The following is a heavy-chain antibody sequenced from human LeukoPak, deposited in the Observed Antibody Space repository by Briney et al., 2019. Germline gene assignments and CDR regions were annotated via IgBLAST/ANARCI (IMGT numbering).Heavy chain of an antibody. Sequence: SETLSLTCTVSGGSISSYYWSWIRQPAGKGLEWIGRIYTSGSTNYNPSLKSRVTMSVDASKNQFSLKLSSVTAADTAVYYCARAGVVVAANQYYYGMDVWGQGTTVTVSS. J-gene: IGHJ6*02. D-gene: IGHD2-15*01. CDR1: GGSISSYY. CDR2: IYTSGST. CDR3: ARAGVVVAANQYYYGMDV. V-gene: IGHV4-4*07.